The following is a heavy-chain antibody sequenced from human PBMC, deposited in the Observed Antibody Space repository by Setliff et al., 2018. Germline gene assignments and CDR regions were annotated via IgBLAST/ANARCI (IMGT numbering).Heavy chain of an antibody. CDR2: ITSSGTTT. V-gene: IGHV3-11*01. CDR3: ARSSGWYDY. J-gene: IGHJ4*02. Sequence: FTGYYWTWIRQVPGKGLEWVSYITSSGTTTFNADSVKGRFTISRDNAKNSLFLQMNSLRAEDTAVYYCARSSGWYDYWGQGTRVTVSS. D-gene: IGHD6-19*01. CDR1: FTGYY.